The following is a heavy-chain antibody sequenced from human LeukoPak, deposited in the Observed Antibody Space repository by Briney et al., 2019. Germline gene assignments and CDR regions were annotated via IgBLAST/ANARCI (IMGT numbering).Heavy chain of an antibody. J-gene: IGHJ4*02. Sequence: SETLSLTCAIYGESFSGYYWSRIRQPPGKGLEWIGYIYYSGSTYYNPSLKSRVTISVDTSKNQFFLKLSSVTAADTAVYYCARVGTAYGDYIDYWGQGTLVTVSS. CDR3: ARVGTAYGDYIDY. CDR1: GESFSGYY. V-gene: IGHV4-30-4*02. D-gene: IGHD4-17*01. CDR2: IYYSGST.